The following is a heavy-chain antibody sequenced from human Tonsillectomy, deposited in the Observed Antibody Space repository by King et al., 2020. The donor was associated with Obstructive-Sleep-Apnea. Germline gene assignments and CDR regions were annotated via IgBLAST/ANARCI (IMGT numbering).Heavy chain of an antibody. D-gene: IGHD2-21*02. CDR1: GGSISNYY. CDR2: IFYSGST. CDR3: ARLRVTEYRATYWYFDL. V-gene: IGHV4-59*08. Sequence: VQLQESGPGLVKPSETLSLTCTVSGGSISNYYWNWIRQPPGKGLGWIGYIFYSGSTNYNPSLKSRVTISVDTSNTPFSLKLSSVTAADTAVYYCARLRVTEYRATYWYFDLWGRGTLVTVSS. J-gene: IGHJ2*01.